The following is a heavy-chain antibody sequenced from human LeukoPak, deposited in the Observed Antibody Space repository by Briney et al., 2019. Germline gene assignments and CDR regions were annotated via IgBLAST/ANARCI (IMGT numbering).Heavy chain of an antibody. CDR2: IYYSGST. J-gene: IGHJ4*02. CDR3: ARETYYYDSSGYYPRGCFDY. Sequence: SETLSLTCTVSGGSISSSSYYWGWIRQPPGKGLEWIGSIYYSGSTYYNPSLKSRVTISVDTSKNQFSLKLSSVTAADTAVYYCARETYYYDSSGYYPRGCFDYWGQGTLVTVSS. CDR1: GGSISSSSYY. V-gene: IGHV4-39*07. D-gene: IGHD3-22*01.